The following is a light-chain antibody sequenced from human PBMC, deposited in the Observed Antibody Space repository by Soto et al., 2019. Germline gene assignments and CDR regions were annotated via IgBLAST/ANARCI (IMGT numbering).Light chain of an antibody. Sequence: DIPMTQSPSTLSASVGDRVIITCRASQSIDTWLAWYQQKPGKAPKLLIYRASDLQSGVPSRFSGSGSGTEFTLTISSLQPDDFATYYCQQYSTYLFTFGPGTKVDIK. CDR3: QQYSTYLFT. CDR1: QSIDTW. J-gene: IGKJ3*01. V-gene: IGKV1-5*03. CDR2: RAS.